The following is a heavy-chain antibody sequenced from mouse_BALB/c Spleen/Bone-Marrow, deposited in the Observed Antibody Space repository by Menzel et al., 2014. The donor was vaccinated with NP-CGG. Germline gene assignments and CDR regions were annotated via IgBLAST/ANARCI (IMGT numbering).Heavy chain of an antibody. V-gene: IGHV10-1*02. CDR2: IRSKSNNYAT. CDR3: VRGWEYFDY. CDR1: GFTFNTYA. J-gene: IGHJ2*01. D-gene: IGHD3-3*01. Sequence: DVHLVESGGGLVQPKGSLKLSCAASGFTFNTYAMNWVRQAPGKGLEWVARIRSKSNNYATYYADSVKDRFTISRDDSQSMLYLQMNNLKTEDTAMYYCVRGWEYFDYLSQGTTLTVSS.